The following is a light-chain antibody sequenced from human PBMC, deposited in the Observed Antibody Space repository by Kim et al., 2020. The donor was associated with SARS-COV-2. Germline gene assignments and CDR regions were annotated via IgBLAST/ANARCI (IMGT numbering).Light chain of an antibody. CDR1: QSVSTSY. J-gene: IGKJ1*01. CDR2: GAS. Sequence: SPGERPTLACRASQSVSTSYLAWYQQKPGKAPRLLIYGASSRATGIPDRFSGSGSGTDFTLTISRLEPEDFAVYYCQQYGTSRGTFGQGTKVDIK. CDR3: QQYGTSRGT. V-gene: IGKV3-20*01.